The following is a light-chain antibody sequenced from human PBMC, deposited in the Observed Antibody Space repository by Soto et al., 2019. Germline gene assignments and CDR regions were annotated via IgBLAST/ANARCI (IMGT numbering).Light chain of an antibody. J-gene: IGKJ1*01. CDR1: QSVSSSY. CDR3: QQYHTSPLT. Sequence: EIVLTQSPGTLSLSPGERATFSCGASQSVSSSYIAWYQQKRGQAPRRLIYGASIRATGIPDRFSGSGSGTDFTLTISRLEPEDFALYYCQQYHTSPLTFGQGTKVDIK. V-gene: IGKV3-20*01. CDR2: GAS.